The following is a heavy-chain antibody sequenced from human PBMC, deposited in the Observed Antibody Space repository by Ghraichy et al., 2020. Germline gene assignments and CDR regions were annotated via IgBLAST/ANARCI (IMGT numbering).Heavy chain of an antibody. D-gene: IGHD2-2*01. CDR1: GFTFSSYS. CDR2: ISSSSSTI. J-gene: IGHJ4*02. V-gene: IGHV3-48*04. Sequence: GGSLRLSCAASGFTFSSYSMNWVRQAPGKGLEWVSYISSSSSTIYYADSVQGRFTISRDNAKNSLYLQMNSLRAADTAVYYCARGINLRGYAPIDYWGQGTLVTVSS. CDR3: ARGINLRGYAPIDY.